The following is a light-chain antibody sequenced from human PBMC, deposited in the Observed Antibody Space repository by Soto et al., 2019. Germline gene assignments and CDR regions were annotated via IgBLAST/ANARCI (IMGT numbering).Light chain of an antibody. CDR3: QQRANWPT. J-gene: IGKJ1*01. CDR1: QSVSSNY. V-gene: IGKV3D-20*02. CDR2: GAS. Sequence: EIVLTQSPGTLSLSPGERATLSCRASQSVSSNYLAWYQQKPGQAPRLLIYGASSRATGIPDRFSGSGSGTDFTLTISRLEPEDFAVYYCQQRANWPTFGQGTKVDI.